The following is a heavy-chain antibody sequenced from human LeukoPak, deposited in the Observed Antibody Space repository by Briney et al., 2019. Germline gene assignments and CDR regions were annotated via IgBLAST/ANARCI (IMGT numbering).Heavy chain of an antibody. CDR2: INPNNGGT. Sequence: KPGASVKVPCKASGYTFTGHYMHWVRQAPGQGLEWMGWINPNNGGTNYAQKFQGRVTITRDTSISTAYMELSRLRSDDTAVYYCARGYALYSGRYIDFDYWGQGTLVTVSS. J-gene: IGHJ4*02. V-gene: IGHV1-2*02. D-gene: IGHD1-26*01. CDR3: ARGYALYSGRYIDFDY. CDR1: GYTFTGHY.